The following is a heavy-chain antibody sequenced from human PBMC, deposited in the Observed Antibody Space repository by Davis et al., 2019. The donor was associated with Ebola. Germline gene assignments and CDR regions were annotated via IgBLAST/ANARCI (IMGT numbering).Heavy chain of an antibody. CDR3: ARGHSSGWYVYYYGMDV. D-gene: IGHD6-19*01. CDR1: GFTFSSYG. J-gene: IGHJ6*02. Sequence: GESLKISCAASGFTFSSYGMHWVRQAPGKGLEWVAVIWYDGSNKYYADSVKGRFTISRDNSKNTLYLQMNSLRAEDTAVYYCARGHSSGWYVYYYGMDVWGQGTTVTVSS. V-gene: IGHV3-33*01. CDR2: IWYDGSNK.